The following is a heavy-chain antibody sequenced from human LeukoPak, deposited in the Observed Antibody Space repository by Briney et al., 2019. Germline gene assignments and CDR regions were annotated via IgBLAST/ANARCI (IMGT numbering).Heavy chain of an antibody. CDR1: GLTFDDYA. V-gene: IGHV3-9*01. J-gene: IGHJ4*02. CDR2: ISWNSVNI. Sequence: GGSLRLSCVASGLTFDDYAMHWVRQAPGKGLEWVSSISWNSVNIGYADSVKGRFTISRDNGKNSLYLQMNSLRAEDRALYYCAKDGDYSDSSGNYGRFTDWGQGTLVTVSS. D-gene: IGHD3-22*01. CDR3: AKDGDYSDSSGNYGRFTD.